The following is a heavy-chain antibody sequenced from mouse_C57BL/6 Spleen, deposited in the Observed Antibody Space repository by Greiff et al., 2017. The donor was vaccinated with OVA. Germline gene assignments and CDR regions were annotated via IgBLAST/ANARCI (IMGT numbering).Heavy chain of an antibody. CDR1: GYSFTGYY. CDR2: INPSTGGT. D-gene: IGHD1-1*01. V-gene: IGHV1-42*01. J-gene: IGHJ2*01. Sequence: VQLKESGPELVKPGASVKISCKASGYSFTGYYMNWVKQSPEKSLEWIGEINPSTGGTTYNQKFKAKATLTVDKSSSTAYMQLKSLTSEDSAVYYCARITTVSYFDYWGQGTTLTVSS. CDR3: ARITTVSYFDY.